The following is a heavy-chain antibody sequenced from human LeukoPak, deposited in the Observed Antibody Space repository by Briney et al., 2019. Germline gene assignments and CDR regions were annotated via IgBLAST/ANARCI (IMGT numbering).Heavy chain of an antibody. Sequence: SETLSLTCTVSGGSISSYYWSWIRQPPGKGLEWIGYIYYSGSTNYNPSLKSRVTISVDTSKSQFSLKLTSFTAADTAVYYCAAHDYGDSLDYWGQGTLVTVSS. D-gene: IGHD4-17*01. CDR1: GGSISSYY. CDR2: IYYSGST. V-gene: IGHV4-59*01. CDR3: AAHDYGDSLDY. J-gene: IGHJ4*02.